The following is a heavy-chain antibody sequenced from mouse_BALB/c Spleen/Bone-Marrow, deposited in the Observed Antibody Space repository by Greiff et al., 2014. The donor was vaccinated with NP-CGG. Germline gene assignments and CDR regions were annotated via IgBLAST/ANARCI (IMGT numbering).Heavy chain of an antibody. CDR2: IDPANGNT. CDR3: AMYYYGSSLFAY. CDR1: GFNIKDTY. V-gene: IGHV14-3*02. J-gene: IGHJ3*01. D-gene: IGHD1-1*01. Sequence: VQLQQSGAELVKPGASVKLSCTASGFNIKDTYVHWVKQRPEQGLEWIGRIDPANGNTKYDPKFQGKATITADTSSNTAYLQLSSLTSEDTAVYYCAMYYYGSSLFAYWGQGTLVTVSA.